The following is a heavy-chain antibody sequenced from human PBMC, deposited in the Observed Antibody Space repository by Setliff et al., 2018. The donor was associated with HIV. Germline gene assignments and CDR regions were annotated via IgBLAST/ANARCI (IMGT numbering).Heavy chain of an antibody. J-gene: IGHJ4*02. Sequence: PSETLSLTCTVSGGSISSSSYYWGWIRQPPGKGLEWIGSIYYSGSTYYNPSLKSRVTISVDTSKNQFSLKLSSVTAADTAVYYCASANNFWSGYPHVWGQGTLVTVSS. CDR3: ASANNFWSGYPHV. V-gene: IGHV4-39*01. CDR2: IYYSGST. D-gene: IGHD3-3*01. CDR1: GGSISSSSYY.